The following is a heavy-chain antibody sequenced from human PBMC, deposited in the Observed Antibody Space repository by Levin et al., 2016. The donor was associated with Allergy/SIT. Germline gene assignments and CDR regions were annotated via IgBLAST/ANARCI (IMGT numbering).Heavy chain of an antibody. CDR1: GFTFSDYS. Sequence: GESLKISCAASGFTFSDYSMSWVRQAPGKGLEWVSSISSSTDYKYNADSVTGRFTISRDNARNSLYLQMNSLRADDTATYYCARDARDPSLLFSQWLPPSFFDYWGQGSLVTVSS. D-gene: IGHD3-3*01. CDR3: ARDARDPSLLFSQWLPPSFFDY. V-gene: IGHV3-21*01. J-gene: IGHJ4*02. CDR2: ISSSTDYK.